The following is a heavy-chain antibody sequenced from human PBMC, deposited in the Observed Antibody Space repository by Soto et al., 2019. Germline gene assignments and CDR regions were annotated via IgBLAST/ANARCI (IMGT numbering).Heavy chain of an antibody. CDR2: IVPMFGST. J-gene: IGHJ3*02. CDR1: GGTFSRHT. Sequence: QVQLVQSGAEVKKPGSSVKVSCKASGGTFSRHTISWVRQAPGQGLEWMGGIVPMFGSTNYAQKFQGRVTISADESTSTAYMELSSLRSEDTAVFYCARGPKENSGMTTVDIWGQGTMVTVSS. D-gene: IGHD1-26*01. CDR3: ARGPKENSGMTTVDI. V-gene: IGHV1-69*01.